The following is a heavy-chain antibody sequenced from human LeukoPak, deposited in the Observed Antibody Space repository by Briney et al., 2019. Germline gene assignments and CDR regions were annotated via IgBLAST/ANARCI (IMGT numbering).Heavy chain of an antibody. CDR3: ARSFDRRDGYNSDAFDI. CDR2: IYYSGST. D-gene: IGHD5-24*01. J-gene: IGHJ3*02. V-gene: IGHV4-59*01. CDR1: GGSISSYY. Sequence: PSETLSLTCTVSGGSISSYYWSWIRQPPGKGLEWIGYIYYSGSTNYNSSLKSRVTISVDTSKNQFSLKLSSVTAADTAVYYCARSFDRRDGYNSDAFDIWGQGTMVTVSS.